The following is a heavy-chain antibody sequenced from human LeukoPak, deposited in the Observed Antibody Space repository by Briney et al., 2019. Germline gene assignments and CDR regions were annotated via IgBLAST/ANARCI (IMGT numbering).Heavy chain of an antibody. V-gene: IGHV4-31*03. CDR3: AKARDVCGGGCPEVANWFDP. CDR2: ISHSGNT. J-gene: IGHJ5*02. D-gene: IGHD2-21*02. Sequence: SETLSLTCTVSGASIGSRGYYWTWIRQHRGKGLEWIGYISHSGNTYYNPSLKNRVIISLDTSNNHFSLRLNSVTAADTAVYYCAKARDVCGGGCPEVANWFDPWGQGTLVTVSS. CDR1: GASIGSRGYY.